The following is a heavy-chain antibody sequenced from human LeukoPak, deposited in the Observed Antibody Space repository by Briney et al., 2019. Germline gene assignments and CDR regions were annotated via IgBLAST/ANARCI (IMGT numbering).Heavy chain of an antibody. CDR1: GFPFASYV. V-gene: IGHV3-48*02. Sequence: GGSLRLSCEGSGFPFASYVMSWVRQAPGKGLEWIAYINHDAEMIFYPDFVKGRFTISRDNAKKSLYLQMNALRYEDTAIYYCARDHDWAFDLWGQGTLVTVSS. CDR2: INHDAEMI. D-gene: IGHD3-9*01. CDR3: ARDHDWAFDL. J-gene: IGHJ4*02.